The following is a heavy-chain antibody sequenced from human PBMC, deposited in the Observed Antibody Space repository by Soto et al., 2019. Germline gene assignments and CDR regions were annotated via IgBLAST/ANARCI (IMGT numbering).Heavy chain of an antibody. CDR3: AGSDVHYDFWSGYYKFDY. Sequence: QVQLQESGPGLLKPSETLSLTCTVSGGSISSYYWSWIRQPPGKGLEWIGYIYYSGSTNYNPSLKSRVTISVDTSKNQFALKLSSVTAADTAVYYCAGSDVHYDFWSGYYKFDYWGQGTLVTVSS. D-gene: IGHD3-3*01. V-gene: IGHV4-59*08. CDR1: GGSISSYY. J-gene: IGHJ4*02. CDR2: IYYSGST.